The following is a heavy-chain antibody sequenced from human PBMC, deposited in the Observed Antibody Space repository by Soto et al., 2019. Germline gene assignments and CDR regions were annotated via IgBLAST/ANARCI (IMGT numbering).Heavy chain of an antibody. D-gene: IGHD6-13*01. Sequence: EVQLLESGGGLVQPGGSLRLSCEASGFTFSSYAMRWVRQAPGKGLEWVSAVSGSGGSTYYAASVKGRFTISRDNSKNTLYLQTTSLRAEDTAVYYCARRGPGTYFDYWGQGTLVTVSS. CDR2: VSGSGGST. CDR1: GFTFSSYA. V-gene: IGHV3-23*01. CDR3: ARRGPGTYFDY. J-gene: IGHJ4*02.